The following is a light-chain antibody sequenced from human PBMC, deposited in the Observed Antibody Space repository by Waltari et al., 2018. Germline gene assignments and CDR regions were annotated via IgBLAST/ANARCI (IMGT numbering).Light chain of an antibody. CDR2: GAS. Sequence: EIVLTQSPATLSLSPGERATLSCRASQSVSSYLAWYQQKPGQAPRLLIYGASIRATCIAARFSGSGSGTDVTLAISSREPEEFAVYYCQKRSNWSLTFGGGTKVDIK. V-gene: IGKV3-11*01. J-gene: IGKJ4*01. CDR1: QSVSSY. CDR3: QKRSNWSLT.